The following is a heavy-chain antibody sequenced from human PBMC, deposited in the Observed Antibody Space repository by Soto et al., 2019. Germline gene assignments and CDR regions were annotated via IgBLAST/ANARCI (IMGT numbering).Heavy chain of an antibody. Sequence: EVQLLESGGGLVQPGGSLRLSCAASGFTLGTYVMTWVRQAPGKGLEWVSAISGSGGSTNYADPVKGRFTISRDNTKKTLYLQMNSQRVEDTDVYYCAKDRKGSYCSGGTCYSFDYWGQGTLVTVPS. V-gene: IGHV3-23*01. CDR1: GFTLGTYV. J-gene: IGHJ4*02. CDR3: AKDRKGSYCSGGTCYSFDY. CDR2: ISGSGGST. D-gene: IGHD2-15*01.